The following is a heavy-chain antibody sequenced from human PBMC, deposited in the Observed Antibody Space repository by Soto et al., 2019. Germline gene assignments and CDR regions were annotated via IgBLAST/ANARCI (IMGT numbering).Heavy chain of an antibody. V-gene: IGHV4-30-4*01. CDR3: ARRVHGSGSWTPSNWFDP. D-gene: IGHD3-10*01. CDR1: GGSISSGDYY. J-gene: IGHJ5*02. CDR2: IYYSGST. Sequence: TLSLTCTVSGGSISSGDYYWSWIRQPPGKGLEWIGYIYYSGSTYYNPSLKSRVTISVDTSKNQFSLKLSSVTAADTAVYYCARRVHGSGSWTPSNWFDPWGQGTLVTVSS.